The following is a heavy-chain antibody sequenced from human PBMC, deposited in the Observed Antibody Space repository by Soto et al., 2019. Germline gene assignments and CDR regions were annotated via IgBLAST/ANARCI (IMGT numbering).Heavy chain of an antibody. CDR3: ARDSLQYFPTSLDY. CDR1: GYTFTSYG. J-gene: IGHJ4*02. CDR2: ISGYNGNT. V-gene: IGHV1-18*01. D-gene: IGHD4-4*01. Sequence: QVQLVQSGAEVKKPGASVKVSCKASGYTFTSYGISWVRQPPGQGLEWMGWISGYNGNTNYAQKLQGRATMTTDTSTSTAYMELRSLGSDDTAVYYCARDSLQYFPTSLDYWGQGTLVTVSS.